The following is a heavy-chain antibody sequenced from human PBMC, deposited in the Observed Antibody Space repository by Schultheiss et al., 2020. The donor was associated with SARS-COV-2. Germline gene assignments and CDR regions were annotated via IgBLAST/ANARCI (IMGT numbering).Heavy chain of an antibody. CDR3: AREGEYDYVWGSITYGMDV. Sequence: SLRLSCAASGFKFRSYARSWVRQAPGKGLEWVAVISYDGSNKYYGDSVKGRFTISRDNAKNSLYLQMNSLRAEDTAVYYCAREGEYDYVWGSITYGMDVWGQGTTVTVSS. CDR1: GFKFRSYA. D-gene: IGHD3-16*01. J-gene: IGHJ6*02. CDR2: ISYDGSNK. V-gene: IGHV3-30*01.